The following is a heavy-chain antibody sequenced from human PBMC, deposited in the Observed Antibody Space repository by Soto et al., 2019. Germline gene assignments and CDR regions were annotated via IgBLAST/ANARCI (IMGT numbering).Heavy chain of an antibody. CDR3: ASDFWSGKPSYYFDY. J-gene: IGHJ4*02. V-gene: IGHV4-38-2*01. Sequence: SETLSLTCAVSGYSIGSGYYWGWIRQPPGKGLEWIGSIYHSGSTYYNPSLKSRVTISVDTSKNQFSLKLSSVTAADTAVYYCASDFWSGKPSYYFDYWGQGTLVTVSS. CDR2: IYHSGST. CDR1: GYSIGSGYY. D-gene: IGHD3-3*01.